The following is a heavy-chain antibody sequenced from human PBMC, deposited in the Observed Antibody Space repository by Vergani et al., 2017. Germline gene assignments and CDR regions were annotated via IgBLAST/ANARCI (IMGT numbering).Heavy chain of an antibody. CDR1: GFTFSSYW. D-gene: IGHD4-17*01. V-gene: IGHV3-7*01. CDR2: IKQDGSEK. J-gene: IGHJ3*02. CDR3: ARDTDDYGDTDAFDI. Sequence: EVQLVESGGGLVQPGGSLRLSCAASGFTFSSYWMSWVRQAPGKGLEWVANIKQDGSEKYYVDSVKGRFTISRDNAKNSLYLQMNSLRAEDTAVYYCARDTDDYGDTDAFDIWGQGTMVTVSS.